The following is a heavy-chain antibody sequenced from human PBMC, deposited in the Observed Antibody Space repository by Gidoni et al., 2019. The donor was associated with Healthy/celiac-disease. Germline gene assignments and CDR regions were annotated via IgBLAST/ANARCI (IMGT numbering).Heavy chain of an antibody. CDR1: GFTFSRYS. Sequence: EVHRVESGGGLVQPGGSLRLPSVASGFTFSRYSMNWVRQAPGKGLEWVAYISSSSSTIYYADSVKGGFTISRDNAKNSLYLQMNSLRAEDTAVYYCARERGRAFYIWGQGTMVTVSS. D-gene: IGHD1-1*01. J-gene: IGHJ3*02. CDR2: ISSSSSTI. V-gene: IGHV3-48*01. CDR3: ARERGRAFYI.